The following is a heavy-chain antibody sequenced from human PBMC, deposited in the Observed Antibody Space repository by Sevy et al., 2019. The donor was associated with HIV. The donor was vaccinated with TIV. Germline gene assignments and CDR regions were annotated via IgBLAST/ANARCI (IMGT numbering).Heavy chain of an antibody. Sequence: SETLSLTCTVSGGSISSYYWSWIRQPPGKGLEWIGYIYYSGSTNYNPSLKSRVTISVDRSKNQFSLKLSSVTAADTAVYYCASAPYYDFWRGYYTGVDGMDVWGQGTTVTVSS. CDR1: GGSISSYY. V-gene: IGHV4-59*01. CDR3: ASAPYYDFWRGYYTGVDGMDV. D-gene: IGHD3-3*01. CDR2: IYYSGST. J-gene: IGHJ6*02.